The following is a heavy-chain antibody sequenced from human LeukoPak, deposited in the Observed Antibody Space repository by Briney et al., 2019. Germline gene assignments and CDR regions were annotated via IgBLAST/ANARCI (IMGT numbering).Heavy chain of an antibody. V-gene: IGHV4-4*07. CDR3: VRDQSGSGGHNNDAFDI. D-gene: IGHD3-16*01. Sequence: SETLSLTCNVSGGSISTYYWNWIRQPAGKGLEWIGRMYGGGATRYNPSPGSRGSISVNTSQKQVSLKLTSVPAADTAVYFCVRDQSGSGGHNNDAFDIWGQGTMVVVSA. J-gene: IGHJ3*02. CDR2: MYGGGAT. CDR1: GGSISTYY.